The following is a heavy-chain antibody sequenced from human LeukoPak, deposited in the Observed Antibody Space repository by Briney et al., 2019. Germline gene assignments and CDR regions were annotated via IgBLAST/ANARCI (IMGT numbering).Heavy chain of an antibody. CDR1: GYTLTELS. D-gene: IGHD3-10*01. V-gene: IGHV1-24*01. CDR2: FDPEDGET. J-gene: IGHJ5*02. Sequence: ASVKVSCKVSGYTLTELSVHWVRQAPGKGLEWMGGFDPEDGETIYAQKFQGRVTMTEDTSTDTAYMELSSLRSEDTAVYYCATMVRGVISWFDPWGQGTLVTVSS. CDR3: ATMVRGVISWFDP.